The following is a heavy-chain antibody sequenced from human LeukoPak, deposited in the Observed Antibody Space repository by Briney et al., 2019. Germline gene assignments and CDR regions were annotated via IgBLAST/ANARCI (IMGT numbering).Heavy chain of an antibody. D-gene: IGHD2-2*03. Sequence: SETLSLTCTVSGGSISSYYWSWIRQPAGKGLEWIGRIYTSGSTNYNPSLKSRVTMSVDTSKNQFSLKLSSVTAADTAVYYCARDSGYCSSTSCSGADYYYYGMDVWGQGTTVTVSS. CDR3: ARDSGYCSSTSCSGADYYYYGMDV. CDR2: IYTSGST. V-gene: IGHV4-4*07. J-gene: IGHJ6*02. CDR1: GGSISSYY.